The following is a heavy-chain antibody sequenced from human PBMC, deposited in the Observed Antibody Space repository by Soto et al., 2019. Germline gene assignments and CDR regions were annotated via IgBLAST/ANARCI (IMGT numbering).Heavy chain of an antibody. CDR3: ARGNYYHFDY. D-gene: IGHD1-26*01. CDR1: GFTFSSYD. CDR2: VGPAGDT. J-gene: IGHJ4*02. Sequence: GGSLRLSCAASGFTFSSYDMHWVRQVTGKGLEWVSIVGPAGDTYYAGSVKGRFTISRENAKNSLYLQMNSLRAGDTAVYYCARGNYYHFDYWGQGTLVTVSS. V-gene: IGHV3-13*01.